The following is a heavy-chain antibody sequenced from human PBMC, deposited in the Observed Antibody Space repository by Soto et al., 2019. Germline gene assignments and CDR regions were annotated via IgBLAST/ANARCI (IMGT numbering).Heavy chain of an antibody. CDR1: GYTFTNYW. CDR3: AASIFYYGMDV. Sequence: HGESLKISCKGSGYTFTNYWIGWVRQMPGKGLEWMGIICPGDSDTKYNPSFQGQVTISADKSITTTYLQWSSLKASDTAIYYCAASIFYYGMDVWGQGTTVTVSS. CDR2: ICPGDSDT. J-gene: IGHJ6*02. V-gene: IGHV5-51*01.